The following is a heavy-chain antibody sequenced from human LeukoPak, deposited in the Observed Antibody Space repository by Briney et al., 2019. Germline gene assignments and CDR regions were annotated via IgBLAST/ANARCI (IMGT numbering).Heavy chain of an antibody. Sequence: SETLSLTCAVYGGSFSGYYWSWIRQTPGKGLEWIGEINHSGSTNYSPSLKSRVTLSVDTSKNQFSLKLSSVTAADTAVYYCARWSGSVTARNYYYYMDVWGEGTTVTVSS. V-gene: IGHV4-34*01. CDR1: GGSFSGYY. D-gene: IGHD6-6*01. CDR2: INHSGST. J-gene: IGHJ6*03. CDR3: ARWSGSVTARNYYYYMDV.